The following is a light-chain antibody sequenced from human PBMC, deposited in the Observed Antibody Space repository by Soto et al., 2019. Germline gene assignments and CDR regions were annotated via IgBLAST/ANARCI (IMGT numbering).Light chain of an antibody. CDR2: RTS. V-gene: IGLV7-43*01. CDR1: TGAVTSDYY. CDR3: VLLYGGAWV. Sequence: QAVVTQEPSLTVSPGGTVTLTCALTTGAVTSDYYPNWFQRKPGQALRTLIYRTSNKHSWTPARFSGSLLGCKAALTLSVVQPEDEADYYCVLLYGGAWVFGGGTQLTVL. J-gene: IGLJ3*02.